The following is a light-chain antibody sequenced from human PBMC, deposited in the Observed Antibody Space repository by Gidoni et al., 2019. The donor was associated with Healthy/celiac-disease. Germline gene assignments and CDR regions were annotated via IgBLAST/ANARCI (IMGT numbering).Light chain of an antibody. Sequence: DIKMTKSPSSLSASVGDRVTLTCRASQSISSYLNWYQQKPGKAPKLLIYAASSLQSGVTSRFSGSGSGTDFTLTISSLQPEDFATYYCQQSYSTPWTFGQGTKVEIK. CDR3: QQSYSTPWT. CDR1: QSISSY. V-gene: IGKV1-39*01. J-gene: IGKJ1*01. CDR2: AAS.